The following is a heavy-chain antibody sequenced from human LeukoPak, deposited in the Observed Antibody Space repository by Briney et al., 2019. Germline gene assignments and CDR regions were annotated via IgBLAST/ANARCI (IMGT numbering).Heavy chain of an antibody. V-gene: IGHV3-64*01. J-gene: IGHJ4*02. Sequence: PGGSLRLSCAASGFTFSSYAMHWVRQAPGKGLEYVSAISSNGGSTYYANSVKGRFTISRDNSKNTLYLQMNSLRAEDTAVYYCAKETKYDILTGGYLVYWGQGTLVTVSS. CDR2: ISSNGGST. CDR3: AKETKYDILTGGYLVY. D-gene: IGHD3-9*01. CDR1: GFTFSSYA.